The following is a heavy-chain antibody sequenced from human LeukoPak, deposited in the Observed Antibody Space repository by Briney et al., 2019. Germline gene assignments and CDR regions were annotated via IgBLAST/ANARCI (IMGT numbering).Heavy chain of an antibody. J-gene: IGHJ4*02. CDR3: ARSAGSSSWYEGYYFDY. Sequence: GGSLRLSCAASGFTFSSYGMHWVRQAPGKGLEWVAVIWYDGSNKYYADSVKGRFTISRDNSKNTLYLQMNSLRAEDTAVYYCARSAGSSSWYEGYYFDYWGQGTLVTVSS. V-gene: IGHV3-33*01. CDR1: GFTFSSYG. CDR2: IWYDGSNK. D-gene: IGHD6-13*01.